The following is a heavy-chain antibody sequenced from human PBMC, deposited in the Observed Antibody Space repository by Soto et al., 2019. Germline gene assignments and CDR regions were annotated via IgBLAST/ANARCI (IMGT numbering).Heavy chain of an antibody. J-gene: IGHJ4*02. V-gene: IGHV4-4*02. CDR2: IFHDGTA. Sequence: SETLSLTXAVSGVSISSGNWWTWVRQSPQRGLEYIGEIFHDGTANYYPSFERRVAISVDTSKNQFSLKLTSVTAADTAIYFCARLVYDTRLNYMYFDFWGQGTLVTVSS. CDR1: GVSISSGNW. D-gene: IGHD3-10*01. CDR3: ARLVYDTRLNYMYFDF.